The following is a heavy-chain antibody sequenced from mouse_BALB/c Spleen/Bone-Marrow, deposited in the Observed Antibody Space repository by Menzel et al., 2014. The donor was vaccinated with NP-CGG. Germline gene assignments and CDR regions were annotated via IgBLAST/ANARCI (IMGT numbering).Heavy chain of an antibody. Sequence: EVQLQQSGAEFVKPGASVILSCTASGFNIKDTYMHWVKVRPEQGLEWIGRIEPANGNTKYDPKFQGNATITADTSSNTVYMHLSSLTSEDTAVYYGARLGDWGYWGQGTTLTVSS. CDR2: IEPANGNT. D-gene: IGHD3-3*01. CDR3: ARLGDWGY. CDR1: GFNIKDTY. V-gene: IGHV14-3*02. J-gene: IGHJ2*01.